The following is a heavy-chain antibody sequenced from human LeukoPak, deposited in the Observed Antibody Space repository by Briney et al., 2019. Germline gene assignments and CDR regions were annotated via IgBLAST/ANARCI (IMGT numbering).Heavy chain of an antibody. J-gene: IGHJ5*02. D-gene: IGHD3-10*01. Sequence: SETLSLTCAVYGGSFSGYYWGWIRQPPGKGLQWIGEITHNGYTNYNPALKSQVTISIDTSKNEFSLKVSSVTAADMAIYYCAASGGPINWFDPWGQGTLVTVSS. CDR1: GGSFSGYY. CDR3: AASGGPINWFDP. V-gene: IGHV4-34*01. CDR2: ITHNGYT.